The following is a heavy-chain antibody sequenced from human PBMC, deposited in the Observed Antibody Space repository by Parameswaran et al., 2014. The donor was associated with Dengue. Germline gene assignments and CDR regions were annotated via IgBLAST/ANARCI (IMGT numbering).Heavy chain of an antibody. J-gene: IGHJ5*02. D-gene: IGHD3-22*01. V-gene: IGHV4-59*01. CDR2: IYYSGST. Sequence: WIRQPQGRDWSGLGYIYYSGSTNYNPSLKSRVTISVDTSKNQFSLKLSSVTAADTAVYYCASVGPADYDSSATFDPWGQGTLVTVSS. CDR3: ASVGPADYDSSATFDP.